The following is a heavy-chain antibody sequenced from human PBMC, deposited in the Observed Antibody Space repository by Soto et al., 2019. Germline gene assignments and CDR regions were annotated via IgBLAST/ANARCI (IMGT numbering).Heavy chain of an antibody. Sequence: SENLSLTCTVSGGSLSSRSYYWGWIRQPPGKGLEWIGSIYYSGSTYYNPSLKSRVTMFVDTSKNQFSLKLSSVTDADTAVYYCARSARSCTSTTCYPLYYGLDVWGQGTTVTVSS. V-gene: IGHV4-39*01. CDR2: IYYSGST. J-gene: IGHJ6*02. CDR3: ARSARSCTSTTCYPLYYGLDV. CDR1: GGSLSSRSYY. D-gene: IGHD2-2*01.